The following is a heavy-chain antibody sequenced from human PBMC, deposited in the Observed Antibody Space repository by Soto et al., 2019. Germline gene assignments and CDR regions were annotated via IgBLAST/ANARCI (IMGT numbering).Heavy chain of an antibody. CDR1: GYTFTGYY. V-gene: IGHV1-2*02. CDR3: ARDTYYYDSRTWPY. D-gene: IGHD3-22*01. Sequence: ASVKVSCKASGYTFTGYYMHWVRQAPGKGLEWMGWINPNSGGTNYAQKFQGRVTMTRDTSISTAYMELSRLRSDDTAVYSCARDTYYYDSRTWPYWGQGTLVTVSS. CDR2: INPNSGGT. J-gene: IGHJ4*02.